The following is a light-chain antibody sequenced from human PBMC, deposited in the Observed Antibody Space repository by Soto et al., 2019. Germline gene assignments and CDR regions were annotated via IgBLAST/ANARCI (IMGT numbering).Light chain of an antibody. CDR2: YDD. J-gene: IGLJ2*01. CDR1: SSNIGNNA. CDR3: AVWDDSLNGPV. V-gene: IGLV1-36*01. Sequence: QSVLTQPPSVSEAPRQRVTISCSGSSSNIGNNAVNWYQHLPGKAPKLLIYYDDLLPSGVSDRFSGSKSGTSASLAISGLQSEDEADYYCAVWDDSLNGPVFGGGTQLTVL.